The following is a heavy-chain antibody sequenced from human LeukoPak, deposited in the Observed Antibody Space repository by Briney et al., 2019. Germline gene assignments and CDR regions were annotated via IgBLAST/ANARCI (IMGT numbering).Heavy chain of an antibody. CDR2: IYSSGST. CDR1: GFTVSSNY. J-gene: IGHJ4*02. D-gene: IGHD6-19*01. V-gene: IGHV3-66*01. CDR3: ARGGSGWYFAY. Sequence: PGGSLRLSCAASGFTVSSNYMSWVRQAPGKGLEWVSVIYSSGSTYYADSVKGRFTISRDNSKNTLSLQMNSLRAEDTAVYYCARGGSGWYFAYWGQGTLVTVSS.